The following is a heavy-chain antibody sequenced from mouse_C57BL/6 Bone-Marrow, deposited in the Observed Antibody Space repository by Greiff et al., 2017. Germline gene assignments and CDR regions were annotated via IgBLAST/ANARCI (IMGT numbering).Heavy chain of an antibody. CDR3: ARHSYYYGSSYDYAMDY. CDR1: EYEFPSHD. V-gene: IGHV5-2*03. CDR2: INSDGGIT. Sequence: EVKLVESGGGLVQPGESLKLSCESNEYEFPSHDMSWVRKTPEKRLELVAAINSDGGITYYPDTMERRFIISRDNTKKTLYLQMSSLRSEDTALYYCARHSYYYGSSYDYAMDYWGQGTSVTVSS. J-gene: IGHJ4*01. D-gene: IGHD1-1*01.